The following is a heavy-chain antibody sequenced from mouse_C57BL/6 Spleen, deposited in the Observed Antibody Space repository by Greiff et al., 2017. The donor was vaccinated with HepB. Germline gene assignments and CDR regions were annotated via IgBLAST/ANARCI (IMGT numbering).Heavy chain of an antibody. CDR3: ARGLTTVDYWYFDV. CDR2: ISSGSSTI. Sequence: EVKLMESGGGLVKPGGSLKLSCAASGFTFSDYGMHWVRQAPEKGLEWVAYISSGSSTIYYADTVKGRFTISRDNAKNTLFLQMTSLRSEDTAMYYCARGLTTVDYWYFDVWGTGTTVTVSS. V-gene: IGHV5-17*01. CDR1: GFTFSDYG. D-gene: IGHD1-1*01. J-gene: IGHJ1*03.